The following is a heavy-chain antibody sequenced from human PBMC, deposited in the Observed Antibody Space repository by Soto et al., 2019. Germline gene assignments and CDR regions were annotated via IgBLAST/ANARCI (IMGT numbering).Heavy chain of an antibody. CDR1: GFTFSSYA. CDR3: AKFTVPSRYYYDSSGYPSDGMDV. Sequence: PGGSLRLSCAASGFTFSSYAMSWVRQAPGKGLEWVSAISGSGGSTYYADSVKGRFTISRDNSKNTLYLQMNSLRAEDTAVYYCAKFTVPSRYYYDSSGYPSDGMDVWGQGTTVTVSS. J-gene: IGHJ6*02. D-gene: IGHD3-22*01. V-gene: IGHV3-23*01. CDR2: ISGSGGST.